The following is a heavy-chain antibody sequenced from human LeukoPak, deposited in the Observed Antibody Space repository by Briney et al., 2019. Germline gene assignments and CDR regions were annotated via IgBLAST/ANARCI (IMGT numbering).Heavy chain of an antibody. Sequence: GGSLRLSCAASGFTFSRYVMSWVRQAPGKGLEWVSGISDSGAEIHYAESVKGRFTISRDNSKNTLYLQMNSPRDDDMGVYYCARAFRDFGSSAYGSFAVWGQGTMVTVSS. J-gene: IGHJ3*01. D-gene: IGHD6-13*01. CDR1: GFTFSRYV. CDR2: ISDSGAEI. V-gene: IGHV3-23*01. CDR3: ARAFRDFGSSAYGSFAV.